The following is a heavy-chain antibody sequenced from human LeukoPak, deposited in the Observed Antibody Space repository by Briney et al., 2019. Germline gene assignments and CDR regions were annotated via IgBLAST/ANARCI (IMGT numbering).Heavy chain of an antibody. Sequence: SETLSLTCTVSGGSISSSSYYWGWIRQPPGKGLEWIGSIYYSGSTYYNPSLRSRVTISVDTSKNQFSLKLSSVTAADTAVYYCARSPIVPTYLFDYWGQGTLVTVSS. J-gene: IGHJ4*02. D-gene: IGHD2-2*01. V-gene: IGHV4-39*01. CDR3: ARSPIVPTYLFDY. CDR1: GGSISSSSYY. CDR2: IYYSGST.